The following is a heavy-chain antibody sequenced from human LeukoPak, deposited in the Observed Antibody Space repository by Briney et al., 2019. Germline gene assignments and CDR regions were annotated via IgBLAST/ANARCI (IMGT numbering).Heavy chain of an antibody. D-gene: IGHD3-10*01. J-gene: IGHJ5*02. CDR1: GGSISSSSYY. CDR2: IYYSGST. CDR3: ARDYGSGSYSHWFDP. V-gene: IGHV4-61*05. Sequence: SETLSLTCTVSGGSISSSSYYWGWIRQPPGKGLEWIGYIYYSGSTNYNPSLKSRVTISVDTSKNQFSLKLSSVTAADTAVYYCARDYGSGSYSHWFDPWGQGTLVTVSS.